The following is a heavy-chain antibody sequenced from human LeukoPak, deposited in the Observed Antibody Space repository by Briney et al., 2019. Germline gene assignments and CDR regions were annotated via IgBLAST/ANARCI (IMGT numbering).Heavy chain of an antibody. J-gene: IGHJ4*02. CDR1: GGSISSYY. Sequence: SETLSLTCTVSGGSISSYYWSWIRQPAGKGLEWIGRIYTSGSTNYNPSLKSRVTMSVDTSKNQFSLKLSSVTAADTAVYCCARLDYYDSSASFDYWGQGTLVTVSS. CDR3: ARLDYYDSSASFDY. CDR2: IYTSGST. V-gene: IGHV4-4*07. D-gene: IGHD3-22*01.